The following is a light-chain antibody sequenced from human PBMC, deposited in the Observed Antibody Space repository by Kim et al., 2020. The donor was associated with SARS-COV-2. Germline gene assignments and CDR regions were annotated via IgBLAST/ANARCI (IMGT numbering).Light chain of an antibody. CDR1: NIETKS. CDR3: QVWDRSSDHVI. V-gene: IGLV3-21*04. J-gene: IGLJ2*01. Sequence: APGKTAMIFLGGDNIETKSVQWYQQKPGQAPVLVIYYDKDRPSAIPERFSGSNSGNTATLTITRVEAGDEADYFCQVWDRSSDHVIFGGGTQLTVL. CDR2: YDK.